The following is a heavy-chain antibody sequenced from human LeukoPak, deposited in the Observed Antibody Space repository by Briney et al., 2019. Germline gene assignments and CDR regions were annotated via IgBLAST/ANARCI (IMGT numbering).Heavy chain of an antibody. CDR3: ARHQVAAGWDFDY. CDR2: IYPGDSDT. J-gene: IGHJ4*02. Sequence: GESLKISCEGSGYSFTSYWIGWVRQMPGKGLEWMGIIYPGDSDTRYSPSFQGQVTISADKSISTAYLQWSGLKASDTAMYYCARHQVAAGWDFDYWGQGTLVTVSS. CDR1: GYSFTSYW. V-gene: IGHV5-51*01. D-gene: IGHD6-13*01.